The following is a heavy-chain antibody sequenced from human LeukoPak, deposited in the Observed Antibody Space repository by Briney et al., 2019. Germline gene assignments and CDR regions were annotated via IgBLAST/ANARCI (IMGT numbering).Heavy chain of an antibody. D-gene: IGHD6-13*01. J-gene: IGHJ5*02. CDR3: ARMFRSSWYINWFDP. CDR2: IYHSGST. CDR1: GGSIISSSFW. Sequence: SETLSLTCTVSGGSIISSSFWWGWIRQPPGRGLEWIGSIYHSGSTSYNPSLKSRLTISVDTSKNQFSLKLNFVTAADTAMYYCARMFRSSWYINWFDPWGQGTLVTVSS. V-gene: IGHV4-39*07.